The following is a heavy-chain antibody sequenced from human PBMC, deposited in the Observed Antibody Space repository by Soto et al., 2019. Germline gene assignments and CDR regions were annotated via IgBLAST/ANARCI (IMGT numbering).Heavy chain of an antibody. Sequence: QMQLVQSGPEVKKPGTSVKVSCKGSGYTFTNSAVQWVRQARGQRLEWMGWIVVGSGDTKYAQKFQERVTFTRDVSTSTAYMELSSLKSEDTAVYYCAAAVGPLWGQGTLVTVSS. V-gene: IGHV1-58*01. CDR2: IVVGSGDT. CDR3: AAAVGPL. CDR1: GYTFTNSA. J-gene: IGHJ4*02. D-gene: IGHD1-26*01.